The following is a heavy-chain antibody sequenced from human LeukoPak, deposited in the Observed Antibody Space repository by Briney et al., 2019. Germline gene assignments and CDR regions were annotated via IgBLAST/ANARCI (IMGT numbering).Heavy chain of an antibody. CDR3: ARSPRHSSSWHFDY. CDR2: INPNSGGT. J-gene: IGHJ4*02. D-gene: IGHD6-13*01. Sequence: SVKPSSKASRYTFTVYYMHWVRPAPGHGLEWMGWINPNSGGTNYAQKFQGRVTMTRDTSISTAYMELSRLRSDDTAVYYCARSPRHSSSWHFDYWGQGTLVTVSS. CDR1: RYTFTVYY. V-gene: IGHV1-2*02.